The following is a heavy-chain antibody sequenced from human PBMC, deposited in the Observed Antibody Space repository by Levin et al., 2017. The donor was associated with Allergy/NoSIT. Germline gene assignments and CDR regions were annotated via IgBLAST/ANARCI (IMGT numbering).Heavy chain of an antibody. D-gene: IGHD3-10*01. V-gene: IGHV4-34*01. Sequence: SQTLSLTCAVYGGSFSGYYWSWIRQPPGKGLEWIGEINHSGSTNYNPSLKSRVTISVDTSKNQFSLKLSSVTAADTAVYYCARGDGDYGSGRYFPIFWGHGTLVTVSS. J-gene: IGHJ4*01. CDR3: ARGDGDYGSGRYFPIF. CDR2: INHSGST. CDR1: GGSFSGYY.